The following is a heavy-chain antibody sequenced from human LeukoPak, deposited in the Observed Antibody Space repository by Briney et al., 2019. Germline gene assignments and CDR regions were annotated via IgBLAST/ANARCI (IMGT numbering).Heavy chain of an antibody. Sequence: GESLKISCKGSGYSFTRYLIGWVRQMPGKGLERVGIIYPGDSDTRYSPSFQGQVTISADKSISTAYLQWSSLKASDTAMYYCARADIVASICGAFDIWGQGTMVTVSS. D-gene: IGHD5-12*01. CDR1: GYSFTRYL. CDR2: IYPGDSDT. V-gene: IGHV5-51*01. J-gene: IGHJ3*02. CDR3: ARADIVASICGAFDI.